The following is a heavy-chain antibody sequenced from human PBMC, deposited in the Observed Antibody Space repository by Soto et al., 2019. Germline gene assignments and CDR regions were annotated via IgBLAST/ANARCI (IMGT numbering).Heavy chain of an antibody. CDR1: GYTFTGYY. CDR3: ARGTMITFGGVIGDFDY. D-gene: IGHD3-16*02. Sequence: ASVKVSCKASGYTFTGYYMHWVRQAPGQGLEWMGWINPNSGGTNYAQKLQGRVTMTTDTSTSTAYMELRSLRSDDTAVYYCARGTMITFGGVIGDFDYWGQGTLVTVSS. CDR2: INPNSGGT. J-gene: IGHJ4*02. V-gene: IGHV1-2*02.